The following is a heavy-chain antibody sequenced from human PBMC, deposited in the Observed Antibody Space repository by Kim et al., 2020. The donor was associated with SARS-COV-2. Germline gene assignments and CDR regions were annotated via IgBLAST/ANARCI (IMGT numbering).Heavy chain of an antibody. D-gene: IGHD6-19*01. CDR2: ISGSGGST. V-gene: IGHV3-23*01. CDR3: AKGIAVAGPYGMLDY. J-gene: IGHJ4*02. Sequence: GGSLKLSCAASGFTFSSYAMSWVRQAPGKGLEWVSAISGSGGSTYYADSVKGRFTISRDNSKNTLYLQMNSLRAEDTAVYYCAKGIAVAGPYGMLDYWGQGTLVTVSS. CDR1: GFTFSSYA.